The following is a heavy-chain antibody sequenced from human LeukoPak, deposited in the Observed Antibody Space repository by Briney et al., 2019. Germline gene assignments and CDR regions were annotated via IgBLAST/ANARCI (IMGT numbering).Heavy chain of an antibody. J-gene: IGHJ6*03. CDR1: GHSISTNNF. CDR2: IYHSGST. V-gene: IGHV4-38-2*02. D-gene: IGHD4-23*01. CDR3: ARVADYGGNGGYYYYYYYMGV. Sequence: PSETLSLTCSVSGHSISTNNFWAWIRQPPGKGLEWIGNIYHSGSTYYNPSLKSRVTISVDTSKNQFSLKLSSVTAADTAVYYCARVADYGGNGGYYYYYYYMGVWGKGTTVTVSS.